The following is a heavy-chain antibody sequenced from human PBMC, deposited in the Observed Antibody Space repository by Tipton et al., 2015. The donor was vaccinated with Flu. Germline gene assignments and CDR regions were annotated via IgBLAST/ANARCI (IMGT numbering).Heavy chain of an antibody. CDR2: IYNTGST. Sequence: TLSLTCTVSGGSISSYYWNWIRQPPGKGLEWIGYIYNTGSTNYNPSLRSRVTISVDTSKNQFSLKLISVTAADTAVYYCARDPAGYYDNSAYYIFDYWGQGTLVTVSS. CDR1: GGSISSYY. D-gene: IGHD3-22*01. V-gene: IGHV4-59*12. CDR3: ARDPAGYYDNSAYYIFDY. J-gene: IGHJ4*02.